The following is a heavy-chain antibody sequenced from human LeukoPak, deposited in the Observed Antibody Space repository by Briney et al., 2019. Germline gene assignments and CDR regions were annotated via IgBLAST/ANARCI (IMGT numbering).Heavy chain of an antibody. CDR3: ARDGVTKHDYYGSGSFDY. CDR2: ISAYNGNT. D-gene: IGHD3-10*01. J-gene: IGHJ4*02. Sequence: ASVKVSCKASGYTFTSYGISWVRQAPGQGLEWMGWISAYNGNTNYAQKLQGRVTMTTDTSTSTAYMELRSLRSDDTAVYYCARDGVTKHDYYGSGSFDYWGQGTLVTVSS. V-gene: IGHV1-18*01. CDR1: GYTFTSYG.